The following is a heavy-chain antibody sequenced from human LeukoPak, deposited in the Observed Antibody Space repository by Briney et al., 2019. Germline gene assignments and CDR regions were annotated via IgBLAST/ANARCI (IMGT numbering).Heavy chain of an antibody. Sequence: GASVKVSFKASGYTFTSYEISWVRQAPGQGLEWMAWISAYNGNTNYAQNLQGRVTMTTDTSTSTAYMELRSLRSDDTAVYYCASSLRLISSWYPWYFDLWGRGTLVTVSS. V-gene: IGHV1-18*01. D-gene: IGHD6-13*01. CDR1: GYTFTSYE. CDR2: ISAYNGNT. CDR3: ASSLRLISSWYPWYFDL. J-gene: IGHJ2*01.